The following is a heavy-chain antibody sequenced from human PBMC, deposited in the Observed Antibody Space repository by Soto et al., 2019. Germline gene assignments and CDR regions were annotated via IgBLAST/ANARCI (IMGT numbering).Heavy chain of an antibody. CDR3: ARVLIPHIIVVVPAAMHNPWFDP. V-gene: IGHV7-4-1*01. D-gene: IGHD2-2*01. CDR1: GYTFTSYA. CDR2: INTNTGNP. J-gene: IGHJ5*02. Sequence: ASVKVSCKASGYTFTSYAMNWVRQAPGQGLEWMGWINTNTGNPTYAQGFTGRFVFSLDTSVSTAYLQICSLKAEDTAVYYCARVLIPHIIVVVPAAMHNPWFDPWGQGTLVTVSS.